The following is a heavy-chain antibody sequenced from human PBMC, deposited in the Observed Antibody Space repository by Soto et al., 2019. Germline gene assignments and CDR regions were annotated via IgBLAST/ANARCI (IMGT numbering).Heavy chain of an antibody. Sequence: EVQLVESGGGLVQPGGSLKLSCAASGFTFSGSAMHWVRQASGKGLEWVGRIRSKANSYATAYAASVKGRFTISRDDSKNTAYLQMNSLKTEDTAVYYCTTRITIFGVVKVDPWGQGTQVTVSS. J-gene: IGHJ5*02. V-gene: IGHV3-73*02. CDR1: GFTFSGSA. CDR2: IRSKANSYAT. D-gene: IGHD3-3*01. CDR3: TTRITIFGVVKVDP.